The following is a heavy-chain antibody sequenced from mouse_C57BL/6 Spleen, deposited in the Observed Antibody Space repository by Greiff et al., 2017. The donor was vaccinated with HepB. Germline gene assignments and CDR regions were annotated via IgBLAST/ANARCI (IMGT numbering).Heavy chain of an antibody. CDR3: AREREFAY. V-gene: IGHV5-4*01. CDR1: GFTFSSYA. CDR2: ISDGGSYT. J-gene: IGHJ3*01. Sequence: EVHLVESGGGLVKPGGSLKLSCAASGFTFSSYAMSWVRQTPEKRLEWVATISDGGSYTYYPDNVKGRFTISRDNAKNNLYLQMSHLKSEDTAMYYCAREREFAYWGQGTLVTVSA.